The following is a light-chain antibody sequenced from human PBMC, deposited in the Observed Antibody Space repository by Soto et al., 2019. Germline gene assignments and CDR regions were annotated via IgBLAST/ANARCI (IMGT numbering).Light chain of an antibody. Sequence: DIQMTQSPSSLSASVRDRVTITCRASQSISRYLNWYQQKPGKAPKLLIYAASSLQTGVPSRFSGSGSGTDFTLTISGLQPEDFGTYYCQESYSTPRALTFGGGTKVEIK. J-gene: IGKJ4*01. CDR1: QSISRY. V-gene: IGKV1-39*01. CDR3: QESYSTPRALT. CDR2: AAS.